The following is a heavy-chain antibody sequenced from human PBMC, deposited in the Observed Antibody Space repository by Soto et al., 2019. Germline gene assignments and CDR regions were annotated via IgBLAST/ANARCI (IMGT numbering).Heavy chain of an antibody. CDR1: GGSISSGGSY. J-gene: IGHJ4*02. D-gene: IGHD6-6*01. CDR3: ARGLEYTSSLYY. CDR2: IFYSDSF. V-gene: IGHV4-31*03. Sequence: PSETLSLTCTVSGGSISSGGSYWSWIRQRPGKGLEWIGYIFYSDSFYYTPSLKGRVVILADTSKNQFTLKLSSVTDADTAVYYCARGLEYTSSLYYWGQGTLVTVSS.